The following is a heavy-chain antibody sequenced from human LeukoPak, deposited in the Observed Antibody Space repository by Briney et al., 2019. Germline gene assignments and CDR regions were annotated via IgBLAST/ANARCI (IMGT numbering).Heavy chain of an antibody. CDR1: GYTITNNW. CDR2: INPSGTGT. Sequence: ASVKVSCKASGYTITNNWMNWVRQDPGQELQWMGVINPSGTGTSYGQKFQGRITMSRDTSTSTVYMEISSLRSEDTAFYYCATDHSMADTAWWFDPWGQGTLVTVSS. V-gene: IGHV1-46*01. D-gene: IGHD5-24*01. J-gene: IGHJ5*02. CDR3: ATDHSMADTAWWFDP.